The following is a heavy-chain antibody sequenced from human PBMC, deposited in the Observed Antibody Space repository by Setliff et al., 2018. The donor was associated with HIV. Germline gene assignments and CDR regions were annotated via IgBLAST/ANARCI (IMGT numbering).Heavy chain of an antibody. CDR2: FDPQDGET. Sequence: VASVKVSCKVSGYTLSELSIHWVRQAPGKGLEWMGYFDPQDGETVYAQKFQGRVTMTTNTSMSTAYMELSGLRSEDTAVYYCSRGHRWNYGGRYYYYMDVWGRGTTVTVS. V-gene: IGHV1-24*01. D-gene: IGHD1-7*01. CDR3: SRGHRWNYGGRYYYYMDV. CDR1: GYTLSELS. J-gene: IGHJ6*03.